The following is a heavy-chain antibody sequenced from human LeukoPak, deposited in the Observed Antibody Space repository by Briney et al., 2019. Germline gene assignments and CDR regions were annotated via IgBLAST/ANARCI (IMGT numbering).Heavy chain of an antibody. CDR2: IIPILGIA. CDR1: GGTFSSYA. CDR3: ARARGLGYCSGGSCYSPFFFDY. Sequence: SVKVSCKASGGTFSSYAISWVRQAPGQGLEWMGRIIPILGIANYAQKFQGRVTITRDTSASTAYMELSSLRSEDTAVYYCARARGLGYCSGGSCYSPFFFDYWGQGTLVTVSS. D-gene: IGHD2-15*01. J-gene: IGHJ4*02. V-gene: IGHV1-69*04.